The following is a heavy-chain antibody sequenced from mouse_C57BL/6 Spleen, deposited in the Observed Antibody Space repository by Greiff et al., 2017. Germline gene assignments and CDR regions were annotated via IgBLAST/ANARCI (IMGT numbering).Heavy chain of an antibody. CDR1: GFTFSSYG. V-gene: IGHV5-6*01. CDR2: ISSGGSYT. J-gene: IGHJ1*03. CDR3: ARQGDWYFDV. Sequence: EVHLVGSGGDLVKPGGSLKLSCAASGFTFSSYGMSWVRQTPDKRLEWVATISSGGSYTYYPDSVKGRFTISRDNAKNTLYLQMSSLKSEDTAMYYCARQGDWYFDVWGTGTTVTVSS.